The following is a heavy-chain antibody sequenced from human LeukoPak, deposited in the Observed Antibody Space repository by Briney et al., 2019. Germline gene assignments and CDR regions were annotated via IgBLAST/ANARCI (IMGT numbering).Heavy chain of an antibody. CDR3: ARRNVLTEGEAFDI. Sequence: PSETLSLTCAVSGGSISSYYWTWIRQPPGTGLEWIWYVYNSGNTNYNPSLRSRVTISVDASKNQFSLKLNSVTAADTAVYYCARRNVLTEGEAFDIWGQGTLVTVSS. J-gene: IGHJ3*02. CDR2: VYNSGNT. V-gene: IGHV4-59*08. CDR1: GGSISSYY. D-gene: IGHD3-16*01.